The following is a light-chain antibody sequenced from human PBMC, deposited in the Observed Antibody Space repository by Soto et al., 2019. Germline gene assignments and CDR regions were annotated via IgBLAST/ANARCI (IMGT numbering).Light chain of an antibody. J-gene: IGKJ4*01. V-gene: IGKV1-16*02. CDR2: AAS. CDR1: QSIRNF. Sequence: DIQMTQSPSSLSASVGDTVTSTCRASQSIRNFLAWFHLKPRKAPMPLIHAASSLKSGATSKFSGSGSGTDFTPAIRSLQPEALATYDCQQYYSYSVNFGGGTKVEIE. CDR3: QQYYSYSVN.